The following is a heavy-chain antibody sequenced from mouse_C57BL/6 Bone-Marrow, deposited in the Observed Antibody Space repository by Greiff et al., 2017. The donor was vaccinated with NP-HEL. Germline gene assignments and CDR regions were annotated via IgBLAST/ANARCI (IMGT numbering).Heavy chain of an antibody. CDR1: GYSFTGYY. D-gene: IGHD1-1*01. Sequence: VQLKQSGPELVKPGASVKISCKASGYSFTGYYMNWVKQSPEKSLEWIGEINPSTGGTTYNQKFKAKATLTVDKSSSTAYMQLKSLTSEDSAVYYCARLITTVVGGYYFDYWGQGTTLTVSS. CDR2: INPSTGGT. CDR3: ARLITTVVGGYYFDY. V-gene: IGHV1-42*01. J-gene: IGHJ2*01.